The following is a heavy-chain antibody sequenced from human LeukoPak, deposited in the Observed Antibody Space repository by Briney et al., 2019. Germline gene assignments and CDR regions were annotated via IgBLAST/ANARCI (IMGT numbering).Heavy chain of an antibody. D-gene: IGHD2-2*01. CDR1: GFTFSSYS. J-gene: IGHJ3*02. CDR2: IRYDGSNK. V-gene: IGHV3-30*02. CDR3: AKDAPIVVVPAATGIDAFDI. Sequence: GGSLRLSCAASGFTFSSYSMNWVRQAPGKGLEWVAFIRYDGSNKYYADSVKGRFTISRDNSKNTLYLQMNSLRAEDTAVYYCAKDAPIVVVPAATGIDAFDIWGQGTMVTVSS.